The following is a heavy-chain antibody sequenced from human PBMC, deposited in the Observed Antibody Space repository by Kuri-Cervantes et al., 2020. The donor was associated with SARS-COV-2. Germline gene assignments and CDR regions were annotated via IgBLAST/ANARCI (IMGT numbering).Heavy chain of an antibody. Sequence: ASVQDSCKAPETTFPNYDINWVRQATGQVLEWMGMVKTNSGNTLYAQIFQGRFTMTRDTSTSTVYMELSSLTSEDTAIYYCYCAPKEGFDSWGQGTLVTVSS. CDR2: VKTNSGNT. CDR3: YCAPKEGFDS. D-gene: IGHD2-21*01. J-gene: IGHJ4*02. V-gene: IGHV1-8*01. CDR1: ETTFPNYD.